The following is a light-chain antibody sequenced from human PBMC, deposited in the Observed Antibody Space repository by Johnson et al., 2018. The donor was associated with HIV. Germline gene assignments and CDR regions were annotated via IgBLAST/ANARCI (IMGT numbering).Light chain of an antibody. Sequence: VLTQPPSVSAAPGQKVTISCSGSSSNIGNNYVSWYQQLPGTAPKLLIYDNNKRPSGIPDRFSGSKSGTSATLGITGLQTVDEADYYCGIWDTRLSTGGVFGTGTKVTVL. V-gene: IGLV1-51*01. J-gene: IGLJ1*01. CDR3: GIWDTRLSTGGV. CDR1: SSNIGNNY. CDR2: DNN.